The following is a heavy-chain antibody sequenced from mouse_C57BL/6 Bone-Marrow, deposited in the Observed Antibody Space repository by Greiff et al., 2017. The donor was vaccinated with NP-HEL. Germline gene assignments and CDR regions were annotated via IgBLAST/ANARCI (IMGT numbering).Heavy chain of an antibody. D-gene: IGHD4-1*01. CDR2: IYPGDGDT. J-gene: IGHJ2*01. CDR3: AKDWNYFDY. Sequence: VQRVESGAELVKPGASVKISCPASFYSFSSYLMNWVKQRPGKGLEWIGQIYPGDGDTNYNGKFKGKATLTADKSSSTAYMQLGSLTSEDSAVYFCAKDWNYFDYWGQGTTLTVSS. V-gene: IGHV1-80*01. CDR1: FYSFSSYL.